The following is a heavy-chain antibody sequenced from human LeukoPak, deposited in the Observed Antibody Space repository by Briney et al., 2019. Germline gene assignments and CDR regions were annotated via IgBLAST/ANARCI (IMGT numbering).Heavy chain of an antibody. V-gene: IGHV4-30-4*01. CDR2: IYYSGST. CDR3: ARGASIRYYYYYYGMDV. CDR1: GGSISSGDYY. Sequence: XXCXXSGGSISSGDYYWSWIRQPPGTGLEWIGYIYYSGSTYYNPSLKSRVTISVDTSKNQFSLKLSSVTAADTAVYYCARGASIRYYYYYYGMDVWGQGTTVTVSS. J-gene: IGHJ6*02.